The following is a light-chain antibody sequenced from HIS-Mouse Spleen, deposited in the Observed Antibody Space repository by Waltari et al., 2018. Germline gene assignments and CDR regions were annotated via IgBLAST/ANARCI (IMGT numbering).Light chain of an antibody. V-gene: IGKV4-1*01. CDR1: QSVLYSSNNKNY. CDR2: WAS. CDR3: QQYYSTPYT. Sequence: DIVMTQSPDSLAVSLGERATINCKSSQSVLYSSNNKNYLAWYQQKPGQPPKLLIYWASTGESGFPDRFSGSGSGTDFTLTISILQAEDVAVYYCQQYYSTPYTFGQGTKLEIK. J-gene: IGKJ2*01.